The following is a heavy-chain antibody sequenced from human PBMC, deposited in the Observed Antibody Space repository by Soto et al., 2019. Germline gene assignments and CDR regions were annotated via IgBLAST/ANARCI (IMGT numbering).Heavy chain of an antibody. Sequence: GGSLRLSCAASGFTFSIYNMKWVRQAPGKGLEWVSYISSSGDTIYYADSVKGRFTISRDNAKNLLYLQMKSLRAEDTAVYYCARSSTFYDYWGQGTPVTVSS. V-gene: IGHV3-48*01. D-gene: IGHD6-6*01. CDR2: ISSSGDTI. J-gene: IGHJ4*02. CDR3: ARSSTFYDY. CDR1: GFTFSIYN.